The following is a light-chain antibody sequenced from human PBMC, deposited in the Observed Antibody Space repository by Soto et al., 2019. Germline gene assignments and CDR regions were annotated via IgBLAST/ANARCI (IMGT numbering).Light chain of an antibody. CDR2: GAS. Sequence: EIVMTQSPDTLSVSPGEGATLSCRASQSVSIDLAWYQQTPGQAPRLLIYGASTRATGVPPTFSGSASGTEFTLTISSLQSEDFTVYYCQQYTKWPLTFGQGTKVAIK. J-gene: IGKJ1*01. CDR3: QQYTKWPLT. CDR1: QSVSID. V-gene: IGKV3-15*01.